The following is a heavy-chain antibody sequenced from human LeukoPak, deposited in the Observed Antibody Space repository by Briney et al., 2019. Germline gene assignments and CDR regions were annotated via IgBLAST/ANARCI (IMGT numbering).Heavy chain of an antibody. CDR2: VYSSGFT. CDR1: GDPMSGYS. D-gene: IGHD3-10*01. J-gene: IGHJ4*02. CDR3: ARVHIVTGTYFDS. Sequence: SETPSLTCTISGDPMSGYSWSWLRQPAGKELEWIGRVYSSGFTEYNLSLDGRVTMSIETSKSQFSLKLDSVTAADTAAYYCARVHIVTGTYFDSWGQGALVTVSS. V-gene: IGHV4-4*07.